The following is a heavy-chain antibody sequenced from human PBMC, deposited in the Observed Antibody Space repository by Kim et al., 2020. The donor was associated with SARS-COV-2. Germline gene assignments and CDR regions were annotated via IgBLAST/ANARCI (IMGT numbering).Heavy chain of an antibody. CDR2: IKSKTDGGTT. CDR3: TTGAWGGPYDYVWGSYRSDY. J-gene: IGHJ4*02. Sequence: GGSLRLSCAASGFTFSNAWMSWVRQAPGKGLEWVGRIKSKTDGGTTDYAAPVKGRFTISRDDSKNTLYLQMNSLKTEDTAVYYCTTGAWGGPYDYVWGSYRSDYWGQGTLVTVSS. D-gene: IGHD3-16*02. V-gene: IGHV3-15*01. CDR1: GFTFSNAW.